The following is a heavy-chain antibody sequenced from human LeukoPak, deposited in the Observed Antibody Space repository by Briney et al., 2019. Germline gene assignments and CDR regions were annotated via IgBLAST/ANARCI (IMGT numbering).Heavy chain of an antibody. CDR2: IIPIFCTA. CDR1: GGTVSSYA. D-gene: IGHD3-22*01. CDR3: ARVSVDSGYYYLDL. Sequence: GASVKVSCKASGGTVSSYAISWVRQAPGQGREWMGGIIPIFCTANYAQKFRGRVTVTTDESTSTASMELTSLRSEDTAVYYCARVSVDSGYYYLDLWGQGTLVTVSS. J-gene: IGHJ4*02. V-gene: IGHV1-69*05.